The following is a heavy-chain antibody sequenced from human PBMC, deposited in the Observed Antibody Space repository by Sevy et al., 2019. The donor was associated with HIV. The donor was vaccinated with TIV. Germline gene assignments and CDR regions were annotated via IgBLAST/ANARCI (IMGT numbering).Heavy chain of an antibody. V-gene: IGHV3-33*08. J-gene: IGHJ5*02. D-gene: IGHD2-21*02. CDR3: ARGGGYCGGDCYSIDP. Sequence: GGSLRLSCAASGFTFSSYVMHWVRQAPGKGLEWVALIWYDGTIKYYADSVKGRFTISRDNSKDTLFLQMNSLTPEDTAVYYCARGGGYCGGDCYSIDPWGQGTLVTVSS. CDR1: GFTFSSYV. CDR2: IWYDGTIK.